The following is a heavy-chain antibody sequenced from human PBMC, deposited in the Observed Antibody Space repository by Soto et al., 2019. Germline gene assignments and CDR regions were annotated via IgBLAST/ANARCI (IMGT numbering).Heavy chain of an antibody. CDR3: AKFSTTVTTCPVAYGFAF. CDR1: GFTFGSYA. J-gene: IGHJ4*02. V-gene: IGHV3-23*01. CDR2: ISGSGGST. D-gene: IGHD4-17*01. Sequence: GGSLRLSCAASGFTFGSYAMSWVRQAPGKGLEWVSAISGSGGSTYYADSVKGRFTISRDNSKNTLYLQMNSLRAEDTAVYYCAKFSTTVTTCPVAYGFAFWGQGTLVTVSS.